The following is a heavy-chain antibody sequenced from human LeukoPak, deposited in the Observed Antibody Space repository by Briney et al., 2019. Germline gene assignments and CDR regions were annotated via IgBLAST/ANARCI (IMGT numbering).Heavy chain of an antibody. V-gene: IGHV4-30-2*01. CDR1: GGSISSGGYY. J-gene: IGHJ4*02. CDR2: IYHSGST. Sequence: SETLSLTCTVSGGSISSGGYYWSWIRQPPGKGLEWIGYIYHSGSTYYNPSLKSRVTISVDRSKNQFSLKLSSVTAADTAVYYCASLSSGWFSLDYWGQGTLVTVSS. D-gene: IGHD6-19*01. CDR3: ASLSSGWFSLDY.